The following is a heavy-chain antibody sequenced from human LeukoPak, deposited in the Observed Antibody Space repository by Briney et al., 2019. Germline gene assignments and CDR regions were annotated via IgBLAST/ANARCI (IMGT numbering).Heavy chain of an antibody. D-gene: IGHD3-22*01. CDR3: TRRYFHGRSGYFYGDF. Sequence: PGGSLKLSCAASGFTFSDSAMHWVRQASGKGLEWVGRIRSKANNYATTYGTSVKGRFTISRDDSKNTAYLQLNNLKTEDTAVYYCTRRYFHGRSGYFYGDFWGQGTLVTVSS. V-gene: IGHV3-73*01. CDR1: GFTFSDSA. J-gene: IGHJ4*02. CDR2: IRSKANNYAT.